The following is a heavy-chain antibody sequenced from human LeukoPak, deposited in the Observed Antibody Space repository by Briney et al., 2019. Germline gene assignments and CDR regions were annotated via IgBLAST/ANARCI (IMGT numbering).Heavy chain of an antibody. CDR1: GFPFSRYA. J-gene: IGHJ6*02. CDR3: ARSGTYYDFWSGYPSDYFYGMDV. D-gene: IGHD3-3*01. V-gene: IGHV3-30-3*01. Sequence: GGSLRLFCEASGFPFSRYAMRWVRQAPGRGPEGVGDQSSEGSNKHYADSLKGRFTITRDNSKNTLYLQMNSQRAEDTAVYYCARSGTYYDFWSGYPSDYFYGMDVWGQGTTVTVSS. CDR2: QSSEGSNK.